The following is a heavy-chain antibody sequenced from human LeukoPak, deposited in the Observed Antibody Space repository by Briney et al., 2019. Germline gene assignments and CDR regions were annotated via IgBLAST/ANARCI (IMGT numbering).Heavy chain of an antibody. CDR1: GFTFSSYE. J-gene: IGHJ4*02. V-gene: IGHV3-48*03. Sequence: GGSLRLSCAASGFTFSSYEMNWVRQAPGKGLEWVSYISSSGSTIYYADSVKGRFTISRDNAKNSLYLQMNSLRAEDTAVYYCARSSGWYTGFDYWGQGTLVTVSS. CDR2: ISSSGSTI. CDR3: ARSSGWYTGFDY. D-gene: IGHD6-19*01.